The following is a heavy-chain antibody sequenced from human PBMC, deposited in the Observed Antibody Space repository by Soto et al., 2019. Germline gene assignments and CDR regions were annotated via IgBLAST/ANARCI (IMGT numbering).Heavy chain of an antibody. V-gene: IGHV3-30-3*01. J-gene: IGHJ4*02. CDR3: ARDSYSSGYLCSQRD. Sequence: GGSLRLSCAASGFTFSTSAMHWVRQAPGKGLEWMTVISYDGSKSHYADSVKGRFTISRDNSKNTLYLQMNSLRADDTALYYCARDSYSSGYLCSQRDWGKGVQVTVSS. D-gene: IGHD5-18*01. CDR2: ISYDGSKS. CDR1: GFTFSTSA.